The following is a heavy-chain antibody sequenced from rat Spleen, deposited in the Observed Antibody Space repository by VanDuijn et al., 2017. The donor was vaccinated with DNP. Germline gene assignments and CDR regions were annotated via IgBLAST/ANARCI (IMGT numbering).Heavy chain of an antibody. CDR1: GYSITSNY. V-gene: IGHV3-1*01. Sequence: EVQLQESGPGLVKPSQSLSLTCSVTGYSITSNYWGWIRKFPGNKMEWMAYISYSGSTGYNPSLKSRVSITRDTSKNQFFLQLNSVTSEDTATYYCAKGEQLYGNWFAYWGQGTLVTVSS. CDR3: AKGEQLYGNWFAY. CDR2: ISYSGST. D-gene: IGHD1-2*01. J-gene: IGHJ3*01.